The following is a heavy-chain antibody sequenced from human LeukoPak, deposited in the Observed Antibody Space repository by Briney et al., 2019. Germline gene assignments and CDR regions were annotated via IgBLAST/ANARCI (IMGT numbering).Heavy chain of an antibody. CDR3: ARSTTTSLFDY. Sequence: QPGGSLRLSCAASGFTFSSYEMNWVRQAPGKGLEWVSFITSSGTSIFYADSVKGRFTVSRDNAENSLYLQMNSLRAEDTAVYYCARSTTTSLFDYWGQGTLVSVPS. CDR1: GFTFSSYE. J-gene: IGHJ4*02. D-gene: IGHD1-1*01. CDR2: ITSSGTSI. V-gene: IGHV3-48*03.